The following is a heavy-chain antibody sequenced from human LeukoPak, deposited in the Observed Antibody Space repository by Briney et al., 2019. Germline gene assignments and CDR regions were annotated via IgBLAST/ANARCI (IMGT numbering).Heavy chain of an antibody. V-gene: IGHV3-30*18. D-gene: IGHD3-10*01. CDR3: AKDFEKGSGSYYNVWLPDY. CDR2: ISYDGSNK. Sequence: GGSLRLSCAASGFTFSSYGMHWVRQAPGKELEWVAVISYDGSNKYYADSVKGRFTISRDNSKNTLYLQMNSLRAEDTAVYYCAKDFEKGSGSYYNVWLPDYWGQGTLVTVSS. J-gene: IGHJ4*02. CDR1: GFTFSSYG.